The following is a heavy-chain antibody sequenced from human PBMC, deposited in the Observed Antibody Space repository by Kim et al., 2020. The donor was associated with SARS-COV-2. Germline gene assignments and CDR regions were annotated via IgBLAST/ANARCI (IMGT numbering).Heavy chain of an antibody. CDR1: GFTFSSYW. J-gene: IGHJ6*02. CDR3: ARGAYCGGDCKIIYYYYGMDV. CDR2: INSDGSST. Sequence: GGSLRLSCAASGFTFSSYWMHWVRQAPGKGLVWVSRINSDGSSTSYADSVKGRFTISRDNAKNTLYLQMNSLRAEDTAVYYCARGAYCGGDCKIIYYYYGMDVWGQGTTVTVSS. D-gene: IGHD2-21*02. V-gene: IGHV3-74*01.